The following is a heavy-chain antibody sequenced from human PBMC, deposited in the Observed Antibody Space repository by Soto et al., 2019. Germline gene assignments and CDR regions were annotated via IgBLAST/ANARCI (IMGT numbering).Heavy chain of an antibody. V-gene: IGHV3-23*01. Sequence: GGSLRLSCAASGFTFSSYAMSWVRQAPGKGLEWVSAISGSGGSTYYADSVKGRFTISRDNSKNTLYLQMNSLRAEDTAVYYCARSQFYYGSGTFSAGFDYWGQGTLVTVSS. CDR2: ISGSGGST. J-gene: IGHJ4*02. D-gene: IGHD3-10*01. CDR1: GFTFSSYA. CDR3: ARSQFYYGSGTFSAGFDY.